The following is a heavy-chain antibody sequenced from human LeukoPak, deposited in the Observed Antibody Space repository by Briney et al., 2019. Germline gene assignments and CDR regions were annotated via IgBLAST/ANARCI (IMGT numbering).Heavy chain of an antibody. D-gene: IGHD5-18*01. CDR1: GGSISSYY. Sequence: SETLSLTCTVSGGSISSYYWSWIRQPPGKGLEWIGEINHSGSTNYNPSLKSRVTISVDTSKNQFSLKLSSVTAADTAVYYCARRRDGYSIDYWGQGTLVTVSS. CDR2: INHSGST. V-gene: IGHV4-34*01. CDR3: ARRRDGYSIDY. J-gene: IGHJ4*02.